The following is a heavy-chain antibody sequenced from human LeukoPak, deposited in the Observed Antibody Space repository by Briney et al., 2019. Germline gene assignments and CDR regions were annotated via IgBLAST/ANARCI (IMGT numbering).Heavy chain of an antibody. D-gene: IGHD3-22*01. V-gene: IGHV3-21*01. Sequence: GGSLRLSCAASGFTFSSYSMNWVRQAPGKGLEWVSSISSSSSYIYYADLVRGRFTISRDNAKNSLYLQMNSLRAEDTAVYYCARRDSSGYHEDYWGQGTLVTVSS. CDR1: GFTFSSYS. CDR2: ISSSSSYI. CDR3: ARRDSSGYHEDY. J-gene: IGHJ4*02.